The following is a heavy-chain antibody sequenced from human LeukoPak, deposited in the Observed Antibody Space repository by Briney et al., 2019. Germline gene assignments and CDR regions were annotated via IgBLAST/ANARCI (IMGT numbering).Heavy chain of an antibody. CDR1: GYSFTSYW. J-gene: IGHJ6*02. D-gene: IGHD6-13*01. V-gene: IGHV5-51*01. CDR3: AKAAAAVDYYYGMDV. Sequence: GESLKISCKASGYSFTSYWIGWVRQMPGKGLEWMGIIYPGDSDTRYSPSFQGQVTISADKSISTAYLQWSSLKASDTAMYYCAKAAAAVDYYYGMDVWGQGTTVTVSS. CDR2: IYPGDSDT.